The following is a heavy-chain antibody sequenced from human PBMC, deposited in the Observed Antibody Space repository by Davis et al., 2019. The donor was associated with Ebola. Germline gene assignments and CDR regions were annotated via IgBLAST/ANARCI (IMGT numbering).Heavy chain of an antibody. J-gene: IGHJ3*02. CDR1: GGSISSHY. CDR3: ARDRSSSWYSFRRGDAFDI. D-gene: IGHD6-13*01. Sequence: PSETLSLTCTVSGGSISSHYWSWIRQPPGKGLEWIGYIYYSGSTNYNPSLKGRVTISVDTSKNQFSLKLSSVTAADTAVYYCARDRSSSWYSFRRGDAFDIWGQGTMVTVSS. V-gene: IGHV4-59*11. CDR2: IYYSGST.